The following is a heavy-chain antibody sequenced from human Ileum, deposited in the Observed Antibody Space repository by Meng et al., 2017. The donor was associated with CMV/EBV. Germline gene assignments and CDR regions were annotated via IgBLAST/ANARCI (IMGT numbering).Heavy chain of an antibody. Sequence: LGPSCEASDFPFTGAWMPWVRQAPGKGLEWVGRIKKKTDGGTTDYAAPVKGRFTISRDDSENRVYLQMNGLKMEDAAVYYCTSDSLRYWGRGTLVTVSS. CDR2: IKKKTDGGTT. J-gene: IGHJ4*02. D-gene: IGHD3-16*01. CDR1: DFPFTGAW. V-gene: IGHV3-15*07. CDR3: TSDSLRY.